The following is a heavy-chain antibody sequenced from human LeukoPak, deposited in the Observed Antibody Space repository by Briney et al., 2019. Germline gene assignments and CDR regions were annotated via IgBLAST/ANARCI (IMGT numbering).Heavy chain of an antibody. Sequence: GGSLRLSCAASGFTFSEFWMTWVRQAPGKGLEWVANINQDGREKYYLDSVKGRLTISRDNAKSSLFLQMTSLRAEDTAVYYCARNWAVNWFAPWGQGTLVTVSS. CDR1: GFTFSEFW. J-gene: IGHJ5*02. CDR3: ARNWAVNWFAP. D-gene: IGHD3-16*01. CDR2: INQDGREK. V-gene: IGHV3-7*01.